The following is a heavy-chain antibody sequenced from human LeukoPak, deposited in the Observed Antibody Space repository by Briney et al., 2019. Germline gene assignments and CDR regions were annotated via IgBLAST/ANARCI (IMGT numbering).Heavy chain of an antibody. CDR2: INSDGNNT. J-gene: IGHJ5*01. D-gene: IGHD6-19*01. CDR3: ARDNAPQTYSSGWYDS. CDR1: GFSFRTHW. V-gene: IGHV3-74*01. Sequence: GGSLRLSCAASGFSFRTHWMHWVRQASGTGLVWVSRINSDGNNTNYAESVKGRFTISRDNAKNTLYLQMNSLRAEDSAVYYCARDNAPQTYSSGWYDSWGQGALVTVSS.